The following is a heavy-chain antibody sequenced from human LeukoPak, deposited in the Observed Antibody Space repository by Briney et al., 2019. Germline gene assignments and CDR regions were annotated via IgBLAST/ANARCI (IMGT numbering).Heavy chain of an antibody. D-gene: IGHD4-17*01. CDR1: GFTVSSNY. Sequence: GGSLRLSCAASGFTVSSNYMSWIRQAPGKGLEWVSYISSSGSTIYYADSVKGRFTISRDNAKNSLYLQMNSQRAEDTAVYYCAKAYGDYRYYFDYWGQGTLVTVSS. V-gene: IGHV3-11*01. J-gene: IGHJ4*02. CDR3: AKAYGDYRYYFDY. CDR2: ISSSGSTI.